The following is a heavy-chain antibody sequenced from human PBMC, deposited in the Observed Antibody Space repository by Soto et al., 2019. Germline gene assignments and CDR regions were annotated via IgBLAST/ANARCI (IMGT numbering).Heavy chain of an antibody. D-gene: IGHD2-2*01. Sequence: PGGSLRLSCAASGFTFSNAWMSWVRQAPGKGLEWVGRIKSKTDGGTTDYAAPVKGRFTISRDDSKNTLYLQMNSLKTEDTAVYYCTTEDAVVPAGDAFDIWGQGTMVTVSS. CDR3: TTEDAVVPAGDAFDI. CDR1: GFTFSNAW. J-gene: IGHJ3*02. CDR2: IKSKTDGGTT. V-gene: IGHV3-15*01.